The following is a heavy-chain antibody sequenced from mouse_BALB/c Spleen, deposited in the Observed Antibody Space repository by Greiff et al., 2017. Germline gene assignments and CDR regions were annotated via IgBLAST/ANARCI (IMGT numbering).Heavy chain of an antibody. Sequence: QVQLQQPGAELVKPGTSVKLSCKASGYNFTSYWINWVKLRPGQGLEWIGDIYPGSGSTNYNEKFKSKATLTVDTSSSTAYMQLSSLASEDSALYYCARSPLWDYYAMDYWGQGTSVTVSS. CDR1: GYNFTSYW. CDR2: IYPGSGST. J-gene: IGHJ4*01. CDR3: ARSPLWDYYAMDY. V-gene: IGHV1-55*01. D-gene: IGHD1-1*02.